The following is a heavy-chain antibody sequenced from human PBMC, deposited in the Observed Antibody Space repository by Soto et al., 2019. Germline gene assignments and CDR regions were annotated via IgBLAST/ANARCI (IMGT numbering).Heavy chain of an antibody. J-gene: IGHJ6*02. CDR1: GFTFRSYS. V-gene: IGHV3-21*01. CDR2: ISSSSSAI. Sequence: PGGSLRLSCAASGFTFRSYSMNWVRQAPGKGLEWVSSISSSSSAIFYGDSVKGRFIISRDNAKNSLYLQMNSLRAEDTAVYYCARDRYPYYDFWSGSLPYYYYGMDVWGQGTTVTVSS. D-gene: IGHD3-3*01. CDR3: ARDRYPYYDFWSGSLPYYYYGMDV.